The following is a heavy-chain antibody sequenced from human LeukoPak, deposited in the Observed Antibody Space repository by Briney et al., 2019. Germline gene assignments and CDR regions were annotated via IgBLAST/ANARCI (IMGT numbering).Heavy chain of an antibody. CDR1: GFTFSSYA. V-gene: IGHV3-23*01. CDR3: AKDQVDDFWSGYTFDY. D-gene: IGHD3-3*01. Sequence: PGGSLRLSCAASGFTFSSYAMSWVRQAPGKGLEWVSAISGSGGSTYYADSVKGRFTISRDNSKNTLYLQMNSLRAEDTAVYYCAKDQVDDFWSGYTFDYWGRGTLVTVSS. CDR2: ISGSGGST. J-gene: IGHJ4*02.